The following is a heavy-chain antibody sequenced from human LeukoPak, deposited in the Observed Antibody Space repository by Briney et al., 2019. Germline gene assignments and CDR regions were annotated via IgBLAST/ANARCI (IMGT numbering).Heavy chain of an antibody. D-gene: IGHD6-19*01. CDR2: INHSGST. V-gene: IGHV4-34*01. J-gene: IGHJ5*02. CDR1: GGSFSGYY. Sequence: SETLSLTCAVYGGSFSGYYWSWIRQPPGKGREWIGEINHSGSTNYNPSLKSRVTISVDTSKNQFSLKLSSVTAADTAVYYCARTGWGVGYNSSDPWGPGTLVTVSS. CDR3: ARTGWGVGYNSSDP.